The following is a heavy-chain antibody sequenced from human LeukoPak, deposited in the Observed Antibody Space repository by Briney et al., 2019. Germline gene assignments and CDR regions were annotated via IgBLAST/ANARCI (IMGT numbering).Heavy chain of an antibody. CDR3: ARPSRNYGSGSYYHDAFDI. D-gene: IGHD3-10*01. V-gene: IGHV4-39*01. CDR1: GGSISSSSYY. Sequence: PSETLSLTCTVSGGSISSSSYYWGWIRQPPGKGLEWIGSIYYSGSTYYNPSLKSRVTISVDTSKNQFSLKLSSVTAADTAVYYCARPSRNYGSGSYYHDAFDIWGQGTMVTVSS. CDR2: IYYSGST. J-gene: IGHJ3*02.